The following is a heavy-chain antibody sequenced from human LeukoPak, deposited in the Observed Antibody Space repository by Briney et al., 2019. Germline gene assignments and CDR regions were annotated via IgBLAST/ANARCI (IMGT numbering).Heavy chain of an antibody. D-gene: IGHD2-2*01. Sequence: GESLQISCKGSGYSFTSYWISWVRPLPGKGLEWMGRIDPSDSYTNYSPSFQGHVTISADKSISTAYLQWSSLKASDTAMYYCARHLGYCSSTSCYEVDYWGQGILVTVSS. J-gene: IGHJ4*02. CDR2: IDPSDSYT. V-gene: IGHV5-10-1*01. CDR3: ARHLGYCSSTSCYEVDY. CDR1: GYSFTSYW.